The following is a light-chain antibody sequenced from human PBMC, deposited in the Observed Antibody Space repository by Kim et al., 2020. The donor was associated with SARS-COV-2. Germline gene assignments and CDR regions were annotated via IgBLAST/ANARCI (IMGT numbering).Light chain of an antibody. J-gene: IGLJ3*02. CDR1: RNDVGNEG. Sequence: HTATLTCTGNRNDVGNEGAGWLQQHQGHPPRLLSSRNNNRPSGISERFSSSRSGDTASLTITGLQPEDEADYYCSAWDSSLSAWVFGGGTKLTVL. CDR3: SAWDSSLSAWV. CDR2: RNN. V-gene: IGLV10-54*01.